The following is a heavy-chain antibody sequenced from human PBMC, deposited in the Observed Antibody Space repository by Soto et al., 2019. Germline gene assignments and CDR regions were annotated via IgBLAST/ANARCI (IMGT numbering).Heavy chain of an antibody. Sequence: QVQLVQSGAEVKKPGSSVKVSCKASGGTFSSYAISWVRQAPGQGLEWMGGIIPIFGTANYAQKFQGRVTITADESTSTAYMELSSLSSEDTAVYYCARGGGIAAAGTENYFDYWGQGTLVTVSS. J-gene: IGHJ4*02. CDR2: IIPIFGTA. CDR3: ARGGGIAAAGTENYFDY. V-gene: IGHV1-69*01. D-gene: IGHD6-13*01. CDR1: GGTFSSYA.